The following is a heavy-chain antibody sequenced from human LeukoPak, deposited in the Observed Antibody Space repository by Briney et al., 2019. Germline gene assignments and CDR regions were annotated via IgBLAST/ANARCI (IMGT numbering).Heavy chain of an antibody. CDR2: ISDSGGST. CDR3: AQGGVVGAQGYFDY. CDR1: GFTFSSYW. J-gene: IGHJ4*02. Sequence: PGGSLRLSCAASGFTFSSYWMSWVRQAPGKGLEWVSAISDSGGSTYYADSVKGRFTVSRDNSKNTLYLQMNSLRADDTAVYYCAQGGVVGAQGYFDYWGQGTLVTVSS. D-gene: IGHD1-26*01. V-gene: IGHV3-23*01.